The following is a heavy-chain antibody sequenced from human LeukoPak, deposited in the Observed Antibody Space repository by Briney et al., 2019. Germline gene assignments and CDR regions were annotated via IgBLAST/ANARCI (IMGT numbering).Heavy chain of an antibody. CDR3: AREGRPVYYVSSGYQQDPDAFDI. V-gene: IGHV4-39*07. CDR2: IYYSGST. J-gene: IGHJ3*02. CDR1: GGSISSSSYY. Sequence: SETLSLTCTVSGGSISSSSYYWGWIRQPPGKGLEWIGSIYYSGSTYYNPSLKSRVTISVDTSKNQFSLKLSSVTAADTAVYYCAREGRPVYYVSSGYQQDPDAFDIWGQGTMVTVSS. D-gene: IGHD3-22*01.